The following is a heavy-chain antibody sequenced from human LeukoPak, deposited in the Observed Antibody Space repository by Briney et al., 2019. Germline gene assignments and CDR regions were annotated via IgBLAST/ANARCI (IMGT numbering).Heavy chain of an antibody. CDR1: GFTFSSYA. D-gene: IGHD4-17*01. J-gene: IGHJ4*02. Sequence: GGSLRLSCAASGFTFSSYAMSWVRQAPGKGLEWVSAISGSGGSTYYADSVKGRFAISRDNSKNTLYLQMNSLRAEDTAVYYCAKAPTVTTDYYFDYWGQGTLVTVSS. CDR3: AKAPTVTTDYYFDY. V-gene: IGHV3-23*01. CDR2: ISGSGGST.